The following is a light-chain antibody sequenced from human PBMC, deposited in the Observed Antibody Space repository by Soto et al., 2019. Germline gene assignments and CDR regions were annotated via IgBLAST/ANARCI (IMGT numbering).Light chain of an antibody. CDR3: QQNNKWPPVT. Sequence: EVVMTQSPATVSVFPGEGVTLSCRASQTISTDLAWYQQKPGQAPRLLIYGASTRATGVPDRFSGGGSGTEFTLTISSLQSEDFAFYYRQQNNKWPPVTFGGGTKVEIK. J-gene: IGKJ4*01. CDR1: QTISTD. V-gene: IGKV3-15*01. CDR2: GAS.